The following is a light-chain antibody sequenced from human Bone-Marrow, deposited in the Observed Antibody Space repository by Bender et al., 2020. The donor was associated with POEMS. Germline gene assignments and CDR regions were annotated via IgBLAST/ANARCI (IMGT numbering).Light chain of an antibody. CDR1: SSDVGAYKY. V-gene: IGLV2-8*01. CDR2: EVS. J-gene: IGLJ2*01. CDR3: SSHSDSNPLI. Sequence: QSALTQPPSASGSPGQSVTISCSGTSSDVGAYKYVSWYQHHPGKGPKLMIFEVSQRPSGVPDRFAGSKSGNTASLTVSGLQAEDEADYYCSSHSDSNPLIFGGGTRLTVL.